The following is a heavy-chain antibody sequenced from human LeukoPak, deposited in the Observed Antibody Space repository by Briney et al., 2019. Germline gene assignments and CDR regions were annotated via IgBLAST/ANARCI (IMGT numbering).Heavy chain of an antibody. CDR1: GFTFSSYS. Sequence: GGSLELSCAASGFTFSSYSMHGARQSPVAGLEWVAFISHDGTKASYADSVKGRFTISRDNSKNTLYLQMNSLRHDDSAVYYCARGAYSSGWVWGQGTPVTVSA. D-gene: IGHD6-19*01. J-gene: IGHJ1*01. CDR3: ARGAYSSGWV. CDR2: ISHDGTKA. V-gene: IGHV3-30*01.